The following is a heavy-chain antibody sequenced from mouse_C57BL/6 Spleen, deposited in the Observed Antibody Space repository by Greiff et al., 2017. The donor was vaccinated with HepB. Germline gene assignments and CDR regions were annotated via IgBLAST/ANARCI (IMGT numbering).Heavy chain of an antibody. J-gene: IGHJ3*01. CDR3: AYGGVVGPMFAY. CDR2: IWRGGST. V-gene: IGHV2-5*01. CDR1: GFSLTSYG. D-gene: IGHD1-1*01. Sequence: VQLQQSGPGLVQPSQSLSITCTVSGFSLTSYGVHWVRQSPGKGPEWLGVIWRGGSTDYNAAFMSRLSITKDNSKSQVFFKMNSRQADDTAIYYWAYGGVVGPMFAYWGQGTLVTVSA.